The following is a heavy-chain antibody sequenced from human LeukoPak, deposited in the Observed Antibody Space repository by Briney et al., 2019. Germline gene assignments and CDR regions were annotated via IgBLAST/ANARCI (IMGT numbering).Heavy chain of an antibody. D-gene: IGHD4-23*01. J-gene: IGHJ4*02. CDR2: ISGSGSGT. Sequence: GGSLRLSCAASGFTFSSYAMTWVRQAPGKGLEWVSGISGSGSGTYYADSVKGRFTISRDNSTTTLYLQMNSLRAEDTALYYCVKYTGNSILVRFDYWGQGTLVTVSS. CDR1: GFTFSSYA. CDR3: VKYTGNSILVRFDY. V-gene: IGHV3-23*01.